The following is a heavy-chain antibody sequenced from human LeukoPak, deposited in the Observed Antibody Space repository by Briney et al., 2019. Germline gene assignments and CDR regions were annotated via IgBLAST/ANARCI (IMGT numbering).Heavy chain of an antibody. Sequence: GESLKISCKGSGYSFTSYWIGWGRQMPGKGLEWMGSYYPGDSDTRYSPSFQGQVTISADKSISTAYLQWSSLKASDTAMYYCARAALSYCSGGSCYSSFDYWGQGTLVTVSS. CDR2: YYPGDSDT. CDR1: GYSFTSYW. V-gene: IGHV5-51*01. J-gene: IGHJ4*02. CDR3: ARAALSYCSGGSCYSSFDY. D-gene: IGHD2-15*01.